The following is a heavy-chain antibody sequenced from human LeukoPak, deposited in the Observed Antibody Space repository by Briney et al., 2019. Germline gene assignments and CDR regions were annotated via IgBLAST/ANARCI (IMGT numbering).Heavy chain of an antibody. J-gene: IGHJ5*02. CDR3: ASLYGSGPNWFDP. V-gene: IGHV3-48*01. D-gene: IGHD3-10*01. CDR1: GFTVRNNY. Sequence: GGSLRLSCAASGFTVRNNYMSWVRQAPGKGLEWVSYISSSSSTIYYAHSVKGRFTISRDNDKNSLYLQMNSLRAEDTAVYYCASLYGSGPNWFDPWGQGTLVTVSS. CDR2: ISSSSSTI.